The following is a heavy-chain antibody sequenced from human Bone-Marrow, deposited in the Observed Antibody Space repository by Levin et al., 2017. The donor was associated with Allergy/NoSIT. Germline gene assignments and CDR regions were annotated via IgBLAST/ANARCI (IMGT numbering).Heavy chain of an antibody. D-gene: IGHD6-19*01. CDR1: GYSFTSYW. J-gene: IGHJ4*02. V-gene: IGHV5-10-1*01. CDR2: IDPSDAYT. Sequence: GESLKISCKGSGYSFTSYWISWVRQMPGKGLEWMGRIDPSDAYTNYSPAFQGHVTISADTSIYTAYLQWSSLKSSDTAMYYCARRLSSGWYSVDYWGQGTLVTVSS. CDR3: ARRLSSGWYSVDY.